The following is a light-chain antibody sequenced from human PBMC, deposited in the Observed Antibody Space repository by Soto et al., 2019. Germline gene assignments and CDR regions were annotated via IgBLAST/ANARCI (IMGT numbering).Light chain of an antibody. V-gene: IGKV3-15*01. CDR1: QDVGSL. J-gene: IGKJ5*01. Sequence: EVVMTQSPATLSVSPGEGATLSCRASQDVGSLVAWYRQKPGQAPRILIYRVSTRETDIAARFTGSGSGTEFTLSISSLQTEDVAVDYCQQYYHWPITLGPGTRLEIK. CDR3: QQYYHWPIT. CDR2: RVS.